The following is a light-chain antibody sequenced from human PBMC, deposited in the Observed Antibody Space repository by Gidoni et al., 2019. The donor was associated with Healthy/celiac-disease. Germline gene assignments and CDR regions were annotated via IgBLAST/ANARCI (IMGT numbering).Light chain of an antibody. CDR1: SSNIGSNT. J-gene: IGLJ3*02. V-gene: IGLV1-44*01. CDR2: SNK. CDR3: AAWDDSLNGPV. Sequence: QSVLTQPPSASGTPGQGVTIACSGSSSNIGSNTVNWYQQLPGTAPKLLIYSNKQRPSGVPDRFSGSKSGTSASLAISGLQSEDEADYYCAAWDDSLNGPVFGGGTKLTVL.